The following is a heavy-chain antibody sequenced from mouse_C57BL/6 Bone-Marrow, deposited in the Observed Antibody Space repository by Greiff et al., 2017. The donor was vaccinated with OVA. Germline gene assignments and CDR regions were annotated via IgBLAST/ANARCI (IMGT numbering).Heavy chain of an antibody. CDR2: INYDGSST. Sequence: EVQLVESEGGLVQPGSSMTLSCTASGFTFSDYYMAWVRQVPETGLEWVANINYDGSSTYYLASLTRRFIISRDNAKTLLYLQMSSLKSEDTATDYCEREDSGGGASFDYWGQGTTLTGSS. CDR3: EREDSGGGASFDY. D-gene: IGHD3-2*02. V-gene: IGHV5-16*01. J-gene: IGHJ2*01. CDR1: GFTFSDYY.